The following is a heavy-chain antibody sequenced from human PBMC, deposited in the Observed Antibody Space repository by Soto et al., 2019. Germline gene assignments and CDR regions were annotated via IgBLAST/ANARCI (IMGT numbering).Heavy chain of an antibody. J-gene: IGHJ4*02. CDR2: IYWDEDK. Sequence: QITLKESGPTLVKPTQTLTLTCTFSGFSLSSTRMAVGWIRQPPGKPLEWLALIYWDEDKRYSPFLKSRLTITKDTSKNQVVLTMSNMDPVDTARYYCAHIVVAGLGYYFDYWGQGTLVTVSS. CDR3: AHIVVAGLGYYFDY. CDR1: GFSLSSTRMA. V-gene: IGHV2-5*02. D-gene: IGHD6-19*01.